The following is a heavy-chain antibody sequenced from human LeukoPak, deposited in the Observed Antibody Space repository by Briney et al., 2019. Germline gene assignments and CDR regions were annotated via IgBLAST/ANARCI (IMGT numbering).Heavy chain of an antibody. Sequence: ASVKVSCKASGGTFSSYTISWVRQAPGQGLEWMGRIIPILGIANYAQKFQGRVTITADKSTSTAYMELSSLRSEDTAVYYCARDPHDKKYDFWSGYYGMDVWGQGATVTVSS. CDR2: IIPILGIA. J-gene: IGHJ6*02. D-gene: IGHD3-3*01. CDR3: ARDPHDKKYDFWSGYYGMDV. V-gene: IGHV1-69*04. CDR1: GGTFSSYT.